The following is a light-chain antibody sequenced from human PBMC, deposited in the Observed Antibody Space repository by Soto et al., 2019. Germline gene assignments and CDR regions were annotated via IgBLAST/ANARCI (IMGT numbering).Light chain of an antibody. CDR3: TAWADSLSGVV. CDR1: SSNIGSNS. Sequence: QSVLTQPPSASGTPGQRVTISCSGSSSNIGSNSVHWYQQLPGTAPKLLIYSNSQRPSGVPERISGSKSGTSASLAISGLRSEDEADYYCTAWADSLSGVVFGGGTKLTVL. CDR2: SNS. J-gene: IGLJ2*01. V-gene: IGLV1-47*01.